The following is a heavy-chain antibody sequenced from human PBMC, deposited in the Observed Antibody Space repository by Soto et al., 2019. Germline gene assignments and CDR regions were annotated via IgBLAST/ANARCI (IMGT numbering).Heavy chain of an antibody. D-gene: IGHD3-9*01. V-gene: IGHV2-5*02. CDR1: GFSLTSIALGMG. Sequence: SGPTLVNPTQTLTLTCTFSGFSLTSIALGMGVGWIRQPPGKALEWLALIYWDDDKRYNPSLKSRLTITKDTSQSQVVLTMTNMDAVDTAKYFCVHWTTGTRGTKFFDYWGRGTLVTVSS. CDR3: VHWTTGTRGTKFFDY. J-gene: IGHJ4*02. CDR2: IYWDDDK.